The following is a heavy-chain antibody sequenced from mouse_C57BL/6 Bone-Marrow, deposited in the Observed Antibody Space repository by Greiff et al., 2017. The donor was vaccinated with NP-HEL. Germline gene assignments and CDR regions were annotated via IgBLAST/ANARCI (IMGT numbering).Heavy chain of an antibody. V-gene: IGHV1-63*01. CDR1: GYTFTNYW. Sequence: QVQLQQSGAELVRPGTSVKMSCKASGYTFTNYWLGWAKQRPGYGFEWIGDIYPGGGYTNYNEKFKGKATLTADKSSSTAYMQFSSLTSEDSAIYYCAKTAQASYYFDYWGQGTTLTVSS. J-gene: IGHJ2*01. D-gene: IGHD3-2*02. CDR2: IYPGGGYT. CDR3: AKTAQASYYFDY.